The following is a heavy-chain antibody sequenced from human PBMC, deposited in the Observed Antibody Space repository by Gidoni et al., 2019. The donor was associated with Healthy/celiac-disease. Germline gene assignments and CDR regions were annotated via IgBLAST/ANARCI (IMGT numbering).Heavy chain of an antibody. Sequence: QVQLVQSGAEVKNPGASVKVSCTATGYTVTGYYMHWVRQAPGQGLEWMGWINPNSGGTNYAQKLQGRVTMTRDTSISTAYMELSRLRSDDTAVYYCARKPKDPYYGMDVWGQGTTVTVSS. CDR2: INPNSGGT. CDR3: ARKPKDPYYGMDV. J-gene: IGHJ6*02. CDR1: GYTVTGYY. V-gene: IGHV1-2*02.